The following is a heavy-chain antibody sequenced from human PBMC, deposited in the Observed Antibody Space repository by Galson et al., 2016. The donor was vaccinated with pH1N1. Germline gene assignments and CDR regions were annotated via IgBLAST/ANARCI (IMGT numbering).Heavy chain of an antibody. Sequence: SVKVSCKASGYTLTSYDINWVRQATGQGLEWMGCMSPNNGNADYAPKFQGRVTLTSNASINTAYMELSSLTSEDTAVYYCARGPIYWYFDLWGRGTPVIVSS. J-gene: IGHJ2*01. CDR1: GYTLTSYD. CDR3: ARGPIYWYFDL. CDR2: MSPNNGNA. V-gene: IGHV1-8*01.